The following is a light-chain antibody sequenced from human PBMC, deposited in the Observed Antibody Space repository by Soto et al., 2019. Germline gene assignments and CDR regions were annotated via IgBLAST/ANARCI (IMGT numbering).Light chain of an antibody. CDR3: QQYSDWWT. V-gene: IGKV3-15*01. CDR1: QSVDNK. CDR2: GAS. Sequence: VMTQSPATLSVSPGERATLSCRASQSVDNKLAWYQQKTGQAPRLLIYGASTRATGIPARFSGSGSLTVFTLIISSLQPEDFAVYYCQQYSDWWTFGPGTKVENK. J-gene: IGKJ1*01.